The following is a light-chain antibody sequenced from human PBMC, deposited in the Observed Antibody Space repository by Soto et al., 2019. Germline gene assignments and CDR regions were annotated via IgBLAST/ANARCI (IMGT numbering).Light chain of an antibody. Sequence: DIQMTQSPSTLSGSVGDRVTTTCRASQTISSWLAWYQQKPGKAPKLLIYKASTLKSGVPSRFSGSGSGTEFTLTISSLQPDDFETYYCQHYNSYSEAFGQGTKVDIK. CDR3: QHYNSYSEA. CDR2: KAS. CDR1: QTISSW. J-gene: IGKJ1*01. V-gene: IGKV1-5*03.